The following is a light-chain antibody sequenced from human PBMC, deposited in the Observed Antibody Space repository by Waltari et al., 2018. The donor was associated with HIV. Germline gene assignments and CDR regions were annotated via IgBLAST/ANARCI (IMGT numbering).Light chain of an antibody. CDR1: SGHSNNI. CDR2: LDGSGTY. CDR3: ETWDKNSRV. J-gene: IGLJ2*01. V-gene: IGLV4-60*03. Sequence: QPAVTQSSSASASLGSSVKPTCTLTSGHSNNIIAWHQQQPGKAPRFFMKLDGSGTYNKGSGVPDRFAGSSSVAARYLTISKLQSEDEADYYCETWDKNSRVFGGGTKLTVL.